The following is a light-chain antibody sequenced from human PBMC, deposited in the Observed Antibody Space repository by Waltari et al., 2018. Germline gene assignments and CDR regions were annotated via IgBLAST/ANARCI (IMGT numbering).Light chain of an antibody. V-gene: IGKV2-28*01. J-gene: IGKJ2*01. CDR1: QSLRDRNGYNY. Sequence: IVITQSPLSLPVTPGEAAPIACRASQSLRDRNGYNYLDWYLQKPGQSPQLLIYLGSTRASGVPDRFSGDASGTQFTLRISRVEAEDVGVYYCMQARQTPYTFGQGTKLEIK. CDR3: MQARQTPYT. CDR2: LGS.